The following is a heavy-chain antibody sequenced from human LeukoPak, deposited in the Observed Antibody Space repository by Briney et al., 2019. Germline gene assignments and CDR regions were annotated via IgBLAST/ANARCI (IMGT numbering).Heavy chain of an antibody. CDR1: GGSIRSSYYY. D-gene: IGHD1-20*01. J-gene: IGHJ4*02. V-gene: IGHV4-31*03. Sequence: PSETLSLTCTVSGGSIRSSYYYWGWIRQPPGKGLEWIGYIYYSGSTYYNPSLKSRVTISVDTSKNQFSLKLSSVTAADTAVYYCARGGYNWNDDRFDYWGQGTLVTVSS. CDR2: IYYSGST. CDR3: ARGGYNWNDDRFDY.